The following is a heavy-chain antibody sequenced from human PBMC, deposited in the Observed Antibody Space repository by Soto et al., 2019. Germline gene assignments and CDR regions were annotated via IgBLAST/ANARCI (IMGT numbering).Heavy chain of an antibody. D-gene: IGHD2-15*01. CDR2: IYYSGST. CDR1: GGSIGSSSYY. V-gene: IGHV4-39*01. Sequence: SETLSLTCTVSGGSIGSSSYYWGWIRQPPGKGLEWIGSIYYSGSTYYTPSLKSRVTISVDTSKNQFSLKLSSVTAADTAVYYCARLVGKLDYYYGMDVCGQGTTVTVYS. CDR3: ARLVGKLDYYYGMDV. J-gene: IGHJ6*02.